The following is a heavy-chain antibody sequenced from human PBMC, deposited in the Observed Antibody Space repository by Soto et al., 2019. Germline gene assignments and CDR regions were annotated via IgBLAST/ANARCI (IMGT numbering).Heavy chain of an antibody. D-gene: IGHD6-19*01. J-gene: IGHJ6*02. CDR2: INPNSGGT. CDR3: ARSVAGTQYYYYGMDV. V-gene: IGHV1-2*04. Sequence: ASVKVSCKASGXTFTGYYMHWVRQAPGQGLEWMGWINPNSGGTNYAQKFQGWVTMTRDTSISTAYMELSRLRSDDTAVYYCARSVAGTQYYYYGMDVWGQGTTVTVSS. CDR1: GXTFTGYY.